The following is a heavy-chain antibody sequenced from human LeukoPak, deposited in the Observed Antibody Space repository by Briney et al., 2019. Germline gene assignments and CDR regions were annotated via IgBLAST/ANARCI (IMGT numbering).Heavy chain of an antibody. Sequence: RGASVKVSCTASGYSFINHYMHWVRQAPGQGLEWMGWISSYNGNAAYAQKFQGRVTMTTDTSTSTAYMDLRSLRPDDTAVYYCARARSDNYYQCDYWGQGTLVTVSS. V-gene: IGHV1-18*04. CDR1: GYSFINHY. CDR2: ISSYNGNA. D-gene: IGHD1-26*01. CDR3: ARARSDNYYQCDY. J-gene: IGHJ4*02.